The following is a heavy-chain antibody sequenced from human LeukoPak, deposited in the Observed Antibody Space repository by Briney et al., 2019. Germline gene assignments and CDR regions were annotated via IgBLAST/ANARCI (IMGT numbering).Heavy chain of an antibody. CDR3: ARGMTTESD. CDR1: GGSISSYY. V-gene: IGHV4-59*01. D-gene: IGHD4-11*01. Sequence: PSETLSLTCTVSGGSISSYYWSWIRQPPGKGLEWIGYIYYSGSTYYNPSLKSRVTISVDTSKNQFSLKLSSVTAADTAVYYCARGMTTESDWGQGTLVTVSS. CDR2: IYYSGST. J-gene: IGHJ4*02.